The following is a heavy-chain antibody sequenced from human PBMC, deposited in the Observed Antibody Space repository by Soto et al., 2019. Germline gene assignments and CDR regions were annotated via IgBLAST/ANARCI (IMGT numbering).Heavy chain of an antibody. Sequence: SETLSLTSTVSGAFPGPGDYYLSCILLHQGKGLEWIGYIYYSGSTNYNPSLKSRVTISVDTSKNQFSLKLSSVTAADTAAYYCARSGDGYTPVVSFYWGQGTRVTVSS. CDR2: IYYSGST. J-gene: IGHJ4*02. CDR1: GAFPGPGDYY. V-gene: IGHV4-61*08. CDR3: ARSGDGYTPVVSFY. D-gene: IGHD5-12*01.